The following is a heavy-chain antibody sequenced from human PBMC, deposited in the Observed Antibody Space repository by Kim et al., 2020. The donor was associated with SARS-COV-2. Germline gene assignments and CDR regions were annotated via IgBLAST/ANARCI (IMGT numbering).Heavy chain of an antibody. V-gene: IGHV3-48*03. Sequence: YNADSVRGRFTISRDNEKNSLYLQMNSLRAEDTAVYYCARGPNYSPFDYWGQGTLVTVSS. J-gene: IGHJ4*02. CDR3: ARGPNYSPFDY. D-gene: IGHD4-4*01.